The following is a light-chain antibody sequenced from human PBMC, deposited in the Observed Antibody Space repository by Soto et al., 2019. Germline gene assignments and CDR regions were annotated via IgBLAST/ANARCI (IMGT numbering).Light chain of an antibody. V-gene: IGKV3-11*01. CDR2: DAS. J-gene: IGKJ4*01. Sequence: EIVLTQSPATLSLSPGERATLSCRASQNVSSYLAWYQQKPGQAPRLLIYDASNRAIGIPARFSGSGSGTDCSLTISSLQPEDFAVYFCQQRSNWPRLTFGGGTKVEI. CDR3: QQRSNWPRLT. CDR1: QNVSSY.